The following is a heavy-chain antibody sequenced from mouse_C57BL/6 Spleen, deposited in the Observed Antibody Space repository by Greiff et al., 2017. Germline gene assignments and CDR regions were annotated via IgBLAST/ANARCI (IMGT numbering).Heavy chain of an antibody. Sequence: VQLVESGPGLVAPSQSLSITCTVSGFSLTSYGVDWVRQSPGKGLEWLGVIWGVGSTNYNSALKSRLSISEDNSKSQVFLKMNSLQTDDTAMYYCATLSGTWAYWGQGTLVTVSA. CDR3: ATLSGTWAY. V-gene: IGHV2-6*01. CDR2: IWGVGST. J-gene: IGHJ3*01. CDR1: GFSLTSYG. D-gene: IGHD4-1*01.